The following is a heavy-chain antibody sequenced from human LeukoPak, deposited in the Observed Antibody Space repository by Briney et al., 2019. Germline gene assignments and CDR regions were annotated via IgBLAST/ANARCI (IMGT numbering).Heavy chain of an antibody. CDR1: GGSISSSSYY. Sequence: SETLSLTCTVSGGSISSSSYYWGWLRQPPGKGLEWSRSIYYSASTYYNPSLKSRVTIAVDTSKNQFSLKLSSVAAADTAVYYCAAGSAYYIDYWGRGTLVTVSS. V-gene: IGHV4-39*07. CDR2: IYYSAST. CDR3: AAGSAYYIDY. J-gene: IGHJ4*02.